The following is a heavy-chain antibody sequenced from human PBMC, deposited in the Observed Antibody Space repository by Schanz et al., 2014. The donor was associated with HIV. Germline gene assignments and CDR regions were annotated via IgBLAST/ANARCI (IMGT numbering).Heavy chain of an antibody. J-gene: IGHJ6*02. CDR3: ARDTNFVLDV. CDR2: INPNSGAT. CDR1: GGTFNTLA. V-gene: IGHV1-2*02. D-gene: IGHD2-8*01. Sequence: QVQLVQSGAEVKNPGASVKVSCKASGGTFNTLAFSWVRQAPGQGLEWMGWINPNSGATDSAQKFQGRVTMTRDTSISTAFMELSSLRSDDTAVYYCARDTNFVLDVWGQGTTVTVSS.